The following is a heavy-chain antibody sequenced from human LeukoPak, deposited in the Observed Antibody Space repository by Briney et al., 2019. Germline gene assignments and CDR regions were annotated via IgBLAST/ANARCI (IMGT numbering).Heavy chain of an antibody. J-gene: IGHJ5*02. CDR2: MYYSGST. Sequence: SETLSLTCTVSGGSISSGDYYWSWNRQPPGKGLEWIAYMYYSGSTYYNPSLKSRVTMSADTSKNQLSLKLSSVTAADTAVYYCARPYYYDSRIDPWGQGTLVTVSS. CDR1: GGSISSGDYY. D-gene: IGHD3-22*01. CDR3: ARPYYYDSRIDP. V-gene: IGHV4-30-4*01.